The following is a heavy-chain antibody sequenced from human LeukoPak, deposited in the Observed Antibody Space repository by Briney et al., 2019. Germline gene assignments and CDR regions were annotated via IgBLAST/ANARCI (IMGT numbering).Heavy chain of an antibody. CDR1: GGSISSSNW. Sequence: SETLSLTCAVSGGSISSSNWWSWVRQPPGKGLEWIGEIYHSGSTNYNPSLKSRVTISVDTSKNQFSLKLSSVTAADTAVYYCARSRVDIVATIGSYFDYWGQGTLVTVSS. D-gene: IGHD5-12*01. J-gene: IGHJ4*02. CDR2: IYHSGST. CDR3: ARSRVDIVATIGSYFDY. V-gene: IGHV4-4*02.